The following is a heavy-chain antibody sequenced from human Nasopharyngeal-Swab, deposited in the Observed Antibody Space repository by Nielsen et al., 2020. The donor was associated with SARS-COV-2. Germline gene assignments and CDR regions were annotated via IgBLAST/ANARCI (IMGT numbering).Heavy chain of an antibody. CDR1: GFTFSSYS. Sequence: GESLKISCAASGFTFSSYSMHWVRQAPGKGLEWVSSISSSRSNIYYADSVKGRFTISRDNAKNSLYLQINSLRAEDTAVYYCARDPFSGYWGQGTLVTVSS. CDR2: ISSSRSNI. V-gene: IGHV3-21*01. J-gene: IGHJ4*02. CDR3: ARDPFSGY. D-gene: IGHD3-10*01.